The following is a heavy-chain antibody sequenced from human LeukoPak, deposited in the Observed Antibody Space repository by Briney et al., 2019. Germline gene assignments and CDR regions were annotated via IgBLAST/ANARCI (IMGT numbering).Heavy chain of an antibody. CDR3: ARVTYYYDSSGYYADAFDI. D-gene: IGHD3-22*01. CDR1: GFTFSSYW. CDR2: IKQDGSEK. J-gene: IGHJ3*02. V-gene: IGHV3-7*01. Sequence: GGSLRLSCAASGFTFSSYWMSWVRQAPGKGLEWVANIKQDGSEKYYVDSVKGRFTISRDNAKNSLYLQVNSLRAEDTAVYYCARVTYYYDSSGYYADAFDIWGQGTMVTVSS.